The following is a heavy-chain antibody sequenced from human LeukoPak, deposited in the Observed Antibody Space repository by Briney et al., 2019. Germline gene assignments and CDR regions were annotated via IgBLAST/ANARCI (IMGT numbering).Heavy chain of an antibody. CDR1: GGSISSYY. J-gene: IGHJ6*02. CDR2: IFHSGST. Sequence: SETLSLTCTVSGGSISSYYWSWIRQPPGKGLEWIGYIFHSGSTKYNPSLKSRVTISVDMSKNQFSLKLSSVTAADTAVYYCARETATFGVVIIHYDLDVWGQGTTVTVSS. D-gene: IGHD3-3*01. CDR3: ARETATFGVVIIHYDLDV. V-gene: IGHV4-59*01.